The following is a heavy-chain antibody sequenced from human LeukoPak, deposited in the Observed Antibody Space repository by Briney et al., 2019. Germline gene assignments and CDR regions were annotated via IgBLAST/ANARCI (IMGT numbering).Heavy chain of an antibody. J-gene: IGHJ6*02. CDR2: IYYSGST. V-gene: IGHV4-59*08. D-gene: IGHD4-23*01. CDR3: ARLPNSGTYYYYGMDV. Sequence: SETLSLTCTVSGGSITSYYRSWIRQPPGKGLEWIGYIYYSGSTTYNPSHKSRVTISVDTSKNQFSLKLSSVTAADTAVYYCARLPNSGTYYYYGMDVWGQGTTVTVSS. CDR1: GGSITSYY.